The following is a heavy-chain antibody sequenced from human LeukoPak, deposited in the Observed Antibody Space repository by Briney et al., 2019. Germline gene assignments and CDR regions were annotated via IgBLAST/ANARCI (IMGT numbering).Heavy chain of an antibody. CDR1: GFTFSSYA. Sequence: GGSLRLSCAASGFTFSSYAMTWVRQAPDKGLEWVSAISGSDGSTYYADSVRGRFTISRDDSQNTLYLQMNSLSAEDTAVYYCAKVETSGGANCYALDYWGQGTLVTVSS. CDR2: ISGSDGST. J-gene: IGHJ4*02. CDR3: AKVETSGGANCYALDY. D-gene: IGHD2-2*01. V-gene: IGHV3-23*01.